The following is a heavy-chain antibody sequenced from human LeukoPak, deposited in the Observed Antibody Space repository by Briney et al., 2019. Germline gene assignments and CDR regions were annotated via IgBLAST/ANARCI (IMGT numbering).Heavy chain of an antibody. CDR3: ARERGSPTWFDY. V-gene: IGHV6-1*01. Sequence: SQTLSLSCAISGDSVSNNGVTWGWIRQSPTRGLEWLGRTYYRSKWYFDYAVSVNSRITINPDTSKNQLSLQLNSVTPDDTAVYYCARERGSPTWFDYWGQGTLVTVSS. J-gene: IGHJ4*02. D-gene: IGHD1-26*01. CDR1: GDSVSNNGVT. CDR2: TYYRSKWYF.